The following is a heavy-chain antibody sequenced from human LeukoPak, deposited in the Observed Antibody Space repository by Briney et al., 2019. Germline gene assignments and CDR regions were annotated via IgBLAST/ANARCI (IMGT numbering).Heavy chain of an antibody. CDR1: GGSFGEYY. CDR2: LNHGGGS. CDR3: ARGRGRLVY. Sequence: PSETLSLTCAVYGGSFGEYYCTWIRQSPGGGLEWIGELNHGGGSNYNPSRRRRVTISVDAAKHQFSLRLRSVIAADTAVYYCARGRGRLVYWGQGTLVTNSP. V-gene: IGHV4-34*01. J-gene: IGHJ4*02.